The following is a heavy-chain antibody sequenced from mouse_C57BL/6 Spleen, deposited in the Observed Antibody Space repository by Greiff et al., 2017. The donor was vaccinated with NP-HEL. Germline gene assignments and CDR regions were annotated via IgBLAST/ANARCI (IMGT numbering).Heavy chain of an antibody. J-gene: IGHJ3*01. D-gene: IGHD2-2*01. CDR1: GFTFSDYG. CDR2: ISSGSSTI. Sequence: EVMLVESGGGLVKPGGSLKLSCAASGFTFSDYGMHWVRQAPEKGLEWVAYISSGSSTIYYADTVKGRFTISRDNAKNTLFLQMTSLRSEDTAMYYCARKDYGYDWFAYWGQGTLVTVSA. CDR3: ARKDYGYDWFAY. V-gene: IGHV5-17*01.